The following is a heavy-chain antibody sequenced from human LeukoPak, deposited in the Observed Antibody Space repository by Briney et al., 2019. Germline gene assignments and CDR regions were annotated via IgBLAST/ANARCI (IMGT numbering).Heavy chain of an antibody. CDR3: AKAGLREPYYDILTGSPDY. J-gene: IGHJ4*02. CDR2: ISGSGGST. CDR1: GFTFSSYA. V-gene: IGHV3-23*01. D-gene: IGHD3-9*01. Sequence: GGSLRLSCAASGFTFSSYAMSWVRQAPGKGLEWVSAISGSGGSTYYAGSVKGRFTISRDNSKNTPYLRMNSLRAGDTAVYYCAKAGLREPYYDILTGSPDYWGQGTLVTVSS.